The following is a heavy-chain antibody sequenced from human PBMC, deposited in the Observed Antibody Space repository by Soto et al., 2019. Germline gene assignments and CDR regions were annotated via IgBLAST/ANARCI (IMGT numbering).Heavy chain of an antibody. J-gene: IGHJ6*02. D-gene: IGHD2-15*01. CDR2: ISIYNENT. Sequence: ASVKVSCKASGYSFTRYGFSWVRQAPGQGLEWMGWISIYNENTNYAQKFQGRVTMTRDTFTSTVYMELRSLTSDDTALYYCAREGYCSSGSCALYSHDVVGMDLWG. CDR3: AREGYCSSGSCALYSHDVVGMDL. V-gene: IGHV1-18*01. CDR1: GYSFTRYG.